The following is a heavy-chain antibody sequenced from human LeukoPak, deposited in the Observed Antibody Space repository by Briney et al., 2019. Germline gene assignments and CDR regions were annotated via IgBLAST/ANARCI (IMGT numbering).Heavy chain of an antibody. CDR2: ITYDGSGK. Sequence: PGGSLRLSCAASGFTFTNYGIHWVRQAPGKGLEWVAVITYDGSGKWYADAVKGRFTISRDNSKNTLYLQMNSLRSEDTAVYYCARGDNVLRFLEWSPSTYGMDVWGQGTTVTVSS. J-gene: IGHJ6*02. D-gene: IGHD3-3*01. CDR1: GFTFTNYG. CDR3: ARGDNVLRFLEWSPSTYGMDV. V-gene: IGHV3-30*03.